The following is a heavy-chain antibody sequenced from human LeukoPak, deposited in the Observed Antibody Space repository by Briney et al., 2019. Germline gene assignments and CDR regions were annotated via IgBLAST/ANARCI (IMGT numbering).Heavy chain of an antibody. J-gene: IGHJ4*02. CDR1: GDFITAYY. V-gene: IGHV4-59*12. Sequence: SETLSLTCSVSGDFITAYYWSWIRQPPGKGLEWIGYVYYSGSTEYNPSLRSRVTISIDTSKNHFSLKLSSVTAADTAVYYCARDDTGYSSGWPKDFDYWGQGTLVTVSS. CDR3: ARDDTGYSSGWPKDFDY. D-gene: IGHD6-19*01. CDR2: VYYSGST.